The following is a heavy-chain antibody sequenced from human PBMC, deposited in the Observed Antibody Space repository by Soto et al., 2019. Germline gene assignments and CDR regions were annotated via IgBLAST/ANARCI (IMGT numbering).Heavy chain of an antibody. V-gene: IGHV4-39*01. CDR2: VHYDGGS. Sequence: SETLSLTCTVSGDSITSDKYYWGWIRQPPGKGLESIAYVHYDGGSSYNPSLQSRVAISLDTSKNQFSLRVTSVTATDTAVYYCARQGFGPLHGLVDVWGQGTTVTVS. CDR3: ARQGFGPLHGLVDV. CDR1: GDSITSDKYY. D-gene: IGHD3-10*01. J-gene: IGHJ6*02.